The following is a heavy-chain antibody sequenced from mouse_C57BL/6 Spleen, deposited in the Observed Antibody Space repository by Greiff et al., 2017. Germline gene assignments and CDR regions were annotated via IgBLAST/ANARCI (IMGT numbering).Heavy chain of an antibody. Sequence: VQVVESGAELVRPGTSVKVSCKASGYAFTNYLIEWVKQRPGQGLEWIGVINPGSGGTNYNEKFKGKATLTADKSSSTAYMQLSSLTSEDSAVYFCARRGAPLYGSSYWFAYWGQGTLVTVSA. CDR1: GYAFTNYL. V-gene: IGHV1-54*01. CDR3: ARRGAPLYGSSYWFAY. D-gene: IGHD1-1*01. J-gene: IGHJ3*01. CDR2: INPGSGGT.